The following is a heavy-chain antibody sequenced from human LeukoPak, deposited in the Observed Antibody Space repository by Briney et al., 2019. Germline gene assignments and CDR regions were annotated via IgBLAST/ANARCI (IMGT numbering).Heavy chain of an antibody. D-gene: IGHD2-2*02. Sequence: GGSLRLSCAASGFTFSSYEMNWVRQAPGKGLEWVSYISSSGSTIYYANSVKGRFTISRDNAKNSLYLQMNSLRAEDTALYYCAKDLTAAINAFDIWGQGTMVTVSS. CDR3: AKDLTAAINAFDI. J-gene: IGHJ3*02. CDR2: ISSSGSTI. V-gene: IGHV3-48*03. CDR1: GFTFSSYE.